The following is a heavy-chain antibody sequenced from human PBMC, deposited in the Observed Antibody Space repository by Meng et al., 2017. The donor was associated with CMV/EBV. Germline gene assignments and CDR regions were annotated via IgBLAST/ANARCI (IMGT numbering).Heavy chain of an antibody. CDR1: RNSFTSYY. V-gene: IGHV1-46*01. Sequence: QVQQVQAGAEGKKLRDPGEVSCKASRNSFTSYYRHWVRQVPGQGLEWMGIINPSGGSTSYAQKFQGRVTMTRDTSTSTVYMELSSLRSEDTAVYYCARDPHSGWLDYWGQGTLVTVSS. D-gene: IGHD6-19*01. CDR2: INPSGGST. J-gene: IGHJ4*02. CDR3: ARDPHSGWLDY.